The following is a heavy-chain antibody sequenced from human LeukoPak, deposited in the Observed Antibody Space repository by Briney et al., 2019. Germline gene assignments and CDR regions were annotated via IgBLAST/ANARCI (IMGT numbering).Heavy chain of an antibody. CDR3: ARVGYYYGSGSYYTSNYFDY. V-gene: IGHV4-59*01. Sequence: GSLRLSCAASGFIFTNYFMSWIRQPPGKGLEWIGYIYYSGSTNYNPSLKSRVTISVDTSKNQFSLKLSSVTAADTAVYYCARVGYYYGSGSYYTSNYFDYWGQGTLVTVSS. J-gene: IGHJ4*02. D-gene: IGHD3-10*01. CDR1: GFIFTNYF. CDR2: IYYSGST.